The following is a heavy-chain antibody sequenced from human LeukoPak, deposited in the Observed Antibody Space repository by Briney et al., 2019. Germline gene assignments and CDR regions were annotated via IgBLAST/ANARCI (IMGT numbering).Heavy chain of an antibody. CDR2: ISAYSGNT. D-gene: IGHD2-2*01. CDR3: ARSCSSTSCYSDY. J-gene: IGHJ4*02. V-gene: IGHV1-18*01. Sequence: GASVKVSCKASDYTFTTYGITWVRQAPGQGLEWMGWISAYSGNTSYAQKFQGRVTMTTDTPTSTAYMELRSLRSDDTAVYYCARSCSSTSCYSDYWGQGTLVTVSS. CDR1: DYTFTTYG.